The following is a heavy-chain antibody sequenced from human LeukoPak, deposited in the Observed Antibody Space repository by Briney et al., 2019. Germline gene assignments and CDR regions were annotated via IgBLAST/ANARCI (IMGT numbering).Heavy chain of an antibody. V-gene: IGHV3-11*01. J-gene: IGHJ4*02. CDR2: ISASGNTI. D-gene: IGHD3/OR15-3a*01. CDR3: TRDSWTGSTWPRVSDEDDY. Sequence: GGSLRLSCAASDFTFSDYYMSWIRQAPGKGLEWVSYISASGNTIYYVDSVKGRFTISRDNAKNSLFLQMNSLRAEDTARYYCTRDSWTGSTWPRVSDEDDYWGQGTLVTVSS. CDR1: DFTFSDYY.